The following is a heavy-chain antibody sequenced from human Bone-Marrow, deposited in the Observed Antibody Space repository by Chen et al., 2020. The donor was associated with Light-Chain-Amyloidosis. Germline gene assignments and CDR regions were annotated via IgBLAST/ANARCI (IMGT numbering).Heavy chain of an antibody. CDR2: VYWDDDK. J-gene: IGHJ4*02. Sequence: QITLEESGPTLVKPTETLTLTCTFSEFALTTAGMHVGWIRQPPGKALEFLALVYWDDDKQYSPSLKNRLTVTKDPSSSHLVLTMTDMDSMDPATYFCGSRTTKVDEPHYWGQGILVTVYS. CDR1: EFALTTAGMH. CDR3: GSRTTKVDEPHY. D-gene: IGHD3-10*01. V-gene: IGHV2-5*02.